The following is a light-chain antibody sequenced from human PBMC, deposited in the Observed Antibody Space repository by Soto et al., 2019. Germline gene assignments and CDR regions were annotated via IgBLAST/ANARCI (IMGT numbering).Light chain of an antibody. CDR1: QSVGSS. CDR2: DAS. V-gene: IGKV3-11*01. J-gene: IGKJ1*01. Sequence: EVEVAQSPPTLASSPGERATLSCRASQSVGSSFAWYQPRPGQAPRLLIYDASIRPTGIPARFSGSGSGTDFTLTSSSLEPDDSAIFFCQQRGDWWTVGQGTKVDSK. CDR3: QQRGDWWT.